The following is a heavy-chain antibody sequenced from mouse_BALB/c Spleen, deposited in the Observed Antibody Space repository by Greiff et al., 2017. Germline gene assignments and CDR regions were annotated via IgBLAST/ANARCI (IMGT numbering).Heavy chain of an antibody. CDR1: GYTFTSYW. V-gene: IGHV1-5*01. CDR3: TREGLRNYAMDY. Sequence: VQLQQSGTVLARPGASVKMSCKASGYTFTSYWMHWVKQRPGQGLEWIGAIYPGNSDTSYNQKFKGKAKLTAVTSTSTAYMELSSLTNEDSAVYYCTREGLRNYAMDYWGQGTAVTVSS. CDR2: IYPGNSDT. J-gene: IGHJ4*01. D-gene: IGHD1-1*01.